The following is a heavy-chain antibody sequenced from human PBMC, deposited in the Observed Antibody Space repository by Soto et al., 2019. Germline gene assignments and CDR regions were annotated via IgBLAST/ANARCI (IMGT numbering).Heavy chain of an antibody. CDR2: IYYSGST. Sequence: QVQLQESGPGLVKPSQTLSLTCTVSGGSISSGDYYWSWIRQPPGKGLEWIGYIYYSGSTYYNPSLKRRVTMSVATSKNPFSLKLSSVTAADTAVYYCAREIVVVPAAIGMVDPWGQGTLVTVSS. D-gene: IGHD2-2*01. J-gene: IGHJ5*02. V-gene: IGHV4-30-4*01. CDR1: GGSISSGDYY. CDR3: AREIVVVPAAIGMVDP.